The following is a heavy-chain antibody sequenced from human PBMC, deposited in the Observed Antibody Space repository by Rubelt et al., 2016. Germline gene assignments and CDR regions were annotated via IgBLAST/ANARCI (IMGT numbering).Heavy chain of an antibody. V-gene: IGHV6-1*01. Sequence: LEWLGRTYYRSKWYNDYAVSVKSRITINPDTSKNQFSLQLNSVTPEDTAVYYCARSNSVGGMDVWGQGTTVTVSS. J-gene: IGHJ6*02. D-gene: IGHD1-7*01. CDR3: ARSNSVGGMDV. CDR2: TYYRSKWYN.